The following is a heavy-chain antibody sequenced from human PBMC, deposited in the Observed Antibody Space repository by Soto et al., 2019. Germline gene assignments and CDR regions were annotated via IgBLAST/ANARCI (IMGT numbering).Heavy chain of an antibody. Sequence: GGLRLSCAASGFSFVNYAMNWVRQAPGKGLEWVSGLSGSGTSTYYADSVKGRFTISRDNSRDTLFLQMNSLTADDTAVYYCAKATTNGGWFNPFDSWGQGALVTVSS. V-gene: IGHV3-23*01. CDR3: AKATTNGGWFNPFDS. CDR1: GFSFVNYA. D-gene: IGHD6-19*01. J-gene: IGHJ4*02. CDR2: LSGSGTST.